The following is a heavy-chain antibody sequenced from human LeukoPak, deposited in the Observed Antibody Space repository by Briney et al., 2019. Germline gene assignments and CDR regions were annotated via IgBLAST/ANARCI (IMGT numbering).Heavy chain of an antibody. D-gene: IGHD4-17*01. CDR1: GFTFNSYS. CDR2: ISSSSSYI. Sequence: GGSLRLSCAASGFTFNSYSMNWVRQAPGKGLEWVSSISSSSSYIYYADSVKGRFTISRDNAKNSLYLQMNSLRAEDTAVYYCARDTYGDYGFDAFDIWGQGTMVTVSS. J-gene: IGHJ3*02. CDR3: ARDTYGDYGFDAFDI. V-gene: IGHV3-21*01.